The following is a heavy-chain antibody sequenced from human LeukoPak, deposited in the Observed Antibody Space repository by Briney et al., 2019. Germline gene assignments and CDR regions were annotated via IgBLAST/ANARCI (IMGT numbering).Heavy chain of an antibody. J-gene: IGHJ6*03. CDR1: GFTFSSYA. CDR3: ARVGKQYQLLYPNSGGYYMDV. Sequence: GRSLRLSCAASGFTFSSYAMHWVRQAPGKGLEWVAVISYDGSNKYYADSVKGRFTISRDNSKNTLYLQMNSLRAEDTAVYYCARVGKQYQLLYPNSGGYYMDVWGKGTTVTVSS. CDR2: ISYDGSNK. V-gene: IGHV3-30-3*01. D-gene: IGHD2-2*02.